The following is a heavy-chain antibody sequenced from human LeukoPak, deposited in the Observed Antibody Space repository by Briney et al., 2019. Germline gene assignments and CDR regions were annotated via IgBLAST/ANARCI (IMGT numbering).Heavy chain of an antibody. J-gene: IGHJ5*02. CDR3: ARRIAARQNWFDP. V-gene: IGHV3-23*01. D-gene: IGHD6-6*01. CDR2: ISGSGGST. Sequence: GGSLRLSCAASGFTFSSYAMSWVRQAPGKGLGWVSAISGSGGSTYYADSVKGRFTISRDNSKNTLYLQMNSLRAEDTAVYYCARRIAARQNWFDPWGQGTLVTVSS. CDR1: GFTFSSYA.